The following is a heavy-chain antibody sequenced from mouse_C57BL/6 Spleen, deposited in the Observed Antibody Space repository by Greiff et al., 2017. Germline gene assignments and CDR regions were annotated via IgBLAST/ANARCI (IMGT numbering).Heavy chain of an antibody. Sequence: EVKLVESGGGLVKPGGSLKLSCAASGFTFSDYGMHWVRQAPEKGLEWVAYISSGSSTIYYADTVKGRFTISRDNAKNTLFLQMTSLRSEDTAMYYCARPYYFLYAMDYWGQGTSVTVSS. V-gene: IGHV5-17*01. D-gene: IGHD2-10*01. CDR3: ARPYYFLYAMDY. CDR2: ISSGSSTI. J-gene: IGHJ4*01. CDR1: GFTFSDYG.